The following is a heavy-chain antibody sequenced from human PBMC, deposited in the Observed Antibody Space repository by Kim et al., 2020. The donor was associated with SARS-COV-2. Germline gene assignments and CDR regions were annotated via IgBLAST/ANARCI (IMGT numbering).Heavy chain of an antibody. CDR3: SSRPA. CDR2: IKQDGSDN. V-gene: IGHV3-7*01. J-gene: IGHJ5*02. Sequence: IKQDGSDNNYVESVKRRFTISRDNAKNSLYLQMNSLRTEDTAVYYCSSRPAWGQGTLVTVSS.